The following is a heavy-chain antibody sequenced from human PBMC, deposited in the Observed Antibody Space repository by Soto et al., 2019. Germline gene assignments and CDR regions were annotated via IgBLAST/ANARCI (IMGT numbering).Heavy chain of an antibody. Sequence: QVQLVESGGGVVQPGRSLRLSCAASGFTFSSYGMHWVRQAPGKGLEWVAVIWYDGSNKYYADSMKGRFTISRDNSKNTLYLQMNSLRAEDTAVYYCARETIAAAGTSWFDPWGQGTLVTVSS. J-gene: IGHJ5*02. CDR2: IWYDGSNK. D-gene: IGHD6-13*01. V-gene: IGHV3-33*01. CDR1: GFTFSSYG. CDR3: ARETIAAAGTSWFDP.